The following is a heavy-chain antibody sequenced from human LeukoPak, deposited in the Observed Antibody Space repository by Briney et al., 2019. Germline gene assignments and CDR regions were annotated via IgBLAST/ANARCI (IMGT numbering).Heavy chain of an antibody. D-gene: IGHD3-22*01. CDR1: GFTFSSYA. CDR2: ISGSGGST. J-gene: IGHJ6*02. CDR3: AKELTYYDSSGYHGGGMDV. Sequence: GGSLRLSCAASGFTFSSYAMSWVRQAPGKGLEWVSAISGSGGSTYYADSVKGRFTISRDNSKNTLYLQMNSLRAEDTAVYYCAKELTYYDSSGYHGGGMDVWGQGTTVTASS. V-gene: IGHV3-23*01.